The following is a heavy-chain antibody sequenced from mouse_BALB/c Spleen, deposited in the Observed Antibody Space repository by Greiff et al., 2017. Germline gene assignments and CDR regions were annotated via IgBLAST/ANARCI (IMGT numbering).Heavy chain of an antibody. CDR1: GYSITSDYA. V-gene: IGHV3-2*02. Sequence: DVHLVESGPGLVKPSQSLSLTCTVTGYSITSDYAWNWIRQFPGNKLEWMGYISYSGSTSYNPSLKSRISITRDTSKNQFFLQLNSVTTEDTATYYCARQDLSYYGSSPYAMDYWGQGTSVTVSS. D-gene: IGHD1-1*01. CDR2: ISYSGST. CDR3: ARQDLSYYGSSPYAMDY. J-gene: IGHJ4*01.